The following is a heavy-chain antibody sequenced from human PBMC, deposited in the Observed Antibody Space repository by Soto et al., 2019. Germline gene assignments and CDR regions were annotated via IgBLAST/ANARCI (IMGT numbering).Heavy chain of an antibody. V-gene: IGHV3-30*18. Sequence: QVQLVESGGGVVQPGRSLRLSCAASGFTFSSYGMHWVRQAPGKGLEWVAVISYDGSNKYYADSVKGRFTISRDNSKNTLYLQMNSLRAEDTAVYYCAKDDIVVVPAATGFDYWGQGTLVTVSS. CDR1: GFTFSSYG. CDR3: AKDDIVVVPAATGFDY. CDR2: ISYDGSNK. D-gene: IGHD2-2*01. J-gene: IGHJ4*02.